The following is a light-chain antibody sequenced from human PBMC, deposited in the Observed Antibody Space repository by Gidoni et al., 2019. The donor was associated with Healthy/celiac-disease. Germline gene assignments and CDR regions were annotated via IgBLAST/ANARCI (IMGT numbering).Light chain of an antibody. CDR1: KLGDTY. Sequence: SYALTQSPSASVSPGQTASITCSGVKLGDTYAFWYQQKPGQAPVLFSYQDSKRAPGIPERFSGSNSGHTATLTIGEPQAMDESDYYCQAWGSSTVVFGGGTKLTVL. J-gene: IGLJ3*02. CDR3: QAWGSSTVV. CDR2: QDS. V-gene: IGLV3-1*01.